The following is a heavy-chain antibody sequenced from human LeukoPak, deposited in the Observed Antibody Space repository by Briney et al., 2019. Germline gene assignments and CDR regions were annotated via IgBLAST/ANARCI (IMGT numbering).Heavy chain of an antibody. J-gene: IGHJ4*02. D-gene: IGHD3-16*01. Sequence: SETLSLTCTVSGGSISSYYWSWIRQPPGKGLEWIGYIYYSGSTNYNPSLRSRVTISVDTSKNQFSLKLSSVTAADTAVYYCARDRRYYFDYWGQGTLVTVSS. CDR1: GGSISSYY. V-gene: IGHV4-59*01. CDR3: ARDRRYYFDY. CDR2: IYYSGST.